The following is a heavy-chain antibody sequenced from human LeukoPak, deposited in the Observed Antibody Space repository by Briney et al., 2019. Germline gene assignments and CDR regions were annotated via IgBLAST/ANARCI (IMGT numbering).Heavy chain of an antibody. Sequence: ASVKVSCKASGGTFSSYAISWVRQAPGQGLEWMGGIIPIFGTANYAQKFQGRVTITADESTSTAYTELSSLRSEDTAVYYCARDLFQLGLGGHYFDYWGQGTLVTVSS. D-gene: IGHD1-1*01. CDR1: GGTFSSYA. J-gene: IGHJ4*02. V-gene: IGHV1-69*13. CDR2: IIPIFGTA. CDR3: ARDLFQLGLGGHYFDY.